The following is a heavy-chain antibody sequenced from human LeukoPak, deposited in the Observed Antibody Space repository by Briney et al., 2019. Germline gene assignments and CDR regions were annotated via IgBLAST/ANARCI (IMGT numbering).Heavy chain of an antibody. D-gene: IGHD3-22*01. CDR1: GVTFSSYA. J-gene: IGHJ3*02. Sequence: GGSLRLSCAASGVTFSSYAMSWVRQAPGKGLEWVSAISSSGGSTYSADSVKGRFTISRDNSKNTLYLQMNSLRAEDTAVYYCAIKGLLQPNGNAFDIWGQGTMVTVSS. CDR2: ISSSGGST. V-gene: IGHV3-23*01. CDR3: AIKGLLQPNGNAFDI.